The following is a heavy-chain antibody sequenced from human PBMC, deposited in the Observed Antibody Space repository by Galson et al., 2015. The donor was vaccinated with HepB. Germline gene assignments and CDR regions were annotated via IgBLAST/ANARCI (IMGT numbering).Heavy chain of an antibody. Sequence: SLRLSCAASGFTFSSYWMSWVRQAPGKGLEWVANIKQDGSEKYYVDSVKGRFTISRDNAKNSLYLQMNSLRAEDTAVYYCARDAQSFGELFHYYYYGMDVWGQGTTVTVSS. CDR1: GFTFSSYW. J-gene: IGHJ6*02. CDR2: IKQDGSEK. D-gene: IGHD3-10*01. CDR3: ARDAQSFGELFHYYYYGMDV. V-gene: IGHV3-7*01.